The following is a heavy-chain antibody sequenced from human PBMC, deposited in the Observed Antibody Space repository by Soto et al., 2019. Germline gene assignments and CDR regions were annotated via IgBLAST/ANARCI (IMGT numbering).Heavy chain of an antibody. V-gene: IGHV3-48*03. CDR2: ITMGGGAM. J-gene: IGHJ4*02. CDR1: GFTFNSYN. Sequence: LRLSCAASGFTFNSYNMNWVRQAPGKGLEWISYITMGGGAMYYADPVKGRFTISRDNVNNSLYLQMNSLAAEDTAVYYCARDVAHAFDYWGQGILVTVSS. CDR3: ARDVAHAFDY.